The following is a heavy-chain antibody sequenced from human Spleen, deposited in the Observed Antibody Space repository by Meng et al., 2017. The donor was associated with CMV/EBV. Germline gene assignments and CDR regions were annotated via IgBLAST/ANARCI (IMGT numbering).Heavy chain of an antibody. J-gene: IGHJ4*02. CDR3: ARDLLHYDSSGYYPKFDY. CDR1: GFTFSSYS. V-gene: IGHV3-21*01. Sequence: GGSLRLSCAASGFTFSSYSMNWVRQAPGKGLEWVSSISSSSSYIYYADSVKGRFTISRDNSKNTLYLHMNSLRTEDTAFYYCARDLLHYDSSGYYPKFDYWGQGALVTVSS. CDR2: ISSSSSYI. D-gene: IGHD3-22*01.